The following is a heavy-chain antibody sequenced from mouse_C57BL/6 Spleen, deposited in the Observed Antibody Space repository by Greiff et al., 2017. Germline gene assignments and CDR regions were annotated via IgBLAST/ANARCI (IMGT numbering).Heavy chain of an antibody. Sequence: QVQLQQSGAELARPGASVKLSCKASGYTFTSYGISWVKQSTGQGLEWIGEIYPRSGNTYYNEKFKGKATLTADKSSSTADMELRSLTSEDSAGYICARLHITTVVATDYYAMDYWGQGGSVTVSS. D-gene: IGHD1-1*01. CDR1: GYTFTSYG. CDR2: IYPRSGNT. CDR3: ARLHITTVVATDYYAMDY. V-gene: IGHV1-81*01. J-gene: IGHJ4*01.